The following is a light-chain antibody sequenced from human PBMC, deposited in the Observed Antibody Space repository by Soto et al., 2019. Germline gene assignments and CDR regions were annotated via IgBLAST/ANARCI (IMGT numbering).Light chain of an antibody. V-gene: IGLV2-14*01. J-gene: IGLJ3*02. CDR1: XXXVGGYNY. CDR3: SSYTSSSSWV. Sequence: QSALTQPASVSGSXXXXXXXXXTGTXXXVGGYNYVSWYQQHPGKAPKLMIYEVSNRPSGVSNRFSGSKSGNTASLTISGLQAEDEADYYCSSYTSSSSWVFGGGTKLTVL. CDR2: EVS.